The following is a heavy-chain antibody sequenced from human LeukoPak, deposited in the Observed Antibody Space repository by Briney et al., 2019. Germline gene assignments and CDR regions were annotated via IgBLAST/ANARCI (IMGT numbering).Heavy chain of an antibody. D-gene: IGHD2-2*01. CDR2: ISGSGGST. CDR1: GFTFSDYY. CDR3: AKLDIVVVPALGDY. J-gene: IGHJ4*02. V-gene: IGHV3-23*01. Sequence: GGSLRLSCAASGFTFSDYYMSWIRQAPGKGLEWVSAISGSGGSTYYADSVKGRFTISRDNSKNTLYLQMNSPRAEDTAVYYCAKLDIVVVPALGDYWGQGTLVTVSS.